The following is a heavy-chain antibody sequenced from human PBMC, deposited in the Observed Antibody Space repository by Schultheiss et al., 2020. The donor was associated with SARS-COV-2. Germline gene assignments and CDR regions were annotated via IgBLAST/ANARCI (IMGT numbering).Heavy chain of an antibody. Sequence: GGSLRLSCAASGFTFSSYWMSWVRQAPGKGLEWVSAISGSGGSTYYADSVKGRFTISRDNAKNSLYLQMNSLRAEDTAVYYCARAWGYSSSSPFDYWGQGTLVTVSS. CDR2: ISGSGGST. CDR3: ARAWGYSSSSPFDY. V-gene: IGHV3-23*01. J-gene: IGHJ4*02. D-gene: IGHD6-6*01. CDR1: GFTFSSYW.